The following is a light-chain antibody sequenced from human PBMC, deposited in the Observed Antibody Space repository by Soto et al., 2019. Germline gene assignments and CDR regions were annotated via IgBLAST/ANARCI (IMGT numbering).Light chain of an antibody. CDR1: QSINSW. Sequence: DIHMTQSPSTLSASLGDRVSITCRASQSINSWLAWYQQKPGKAPKLLIYEASSLQSGVPSRFSGSESGAEFTLTISGLQPDDFATYYCQQYKNCPFTFGPGTKV. CDR3: QQYKNCPFT. J-gene: IGKJ3*01. CDR2: EAS. V-gene: IGKV1-5*01.